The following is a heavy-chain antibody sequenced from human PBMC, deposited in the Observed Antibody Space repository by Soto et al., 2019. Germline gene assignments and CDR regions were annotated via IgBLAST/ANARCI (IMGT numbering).Heavy chain of an antibody. Sequence: EVRLVESGGGVAHPGGSLRLSCAAAGFNFGSFWMHWVRQVPGKGLEWVAHINSEGSSTTYGDSVKGRFTISRDNVKYTVSLQMNSMGAEDTAVYFCASXHGANRFEKWGQGTLVSVSS. CDR1: GFNFGSFW. J-gene: IGHJ4*02. D-gene: IGHD3-10*01. CDR2: INSEGSST. V-gene: IGHV3-74*03. CDR3: ASXHGANRFEK.